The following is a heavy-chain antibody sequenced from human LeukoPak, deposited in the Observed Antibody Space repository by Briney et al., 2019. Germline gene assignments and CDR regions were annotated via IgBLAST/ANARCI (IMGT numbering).Heavy chain of an antibody. D-gene: IGHD3-22*01. CDR2: MNPNSGNT. CDR3: ARDYYYDSSGHISYFDY. CDR1: GYTFTSYD. Sequence: ASVKVSCKASGYTFTSYDINWVRQATGQGLEWMGWMNPNSGNTGYAQKFQGRVTITRNTSISTAYMELSSLRSEDTAVYYCARDYYYDSSGHISYFDYWGQGTLVTVSS. V-gene: IGHV1-8*03. J-gene: IGHJ4*02.